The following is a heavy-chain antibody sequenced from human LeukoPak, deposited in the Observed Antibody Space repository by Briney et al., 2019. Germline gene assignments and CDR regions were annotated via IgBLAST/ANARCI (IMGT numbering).Heavy chain of an antibody. CDR3: AKDRVSPGFNWFDP. Sequence: GGSLRLSCAASGVIISSYAMSWVRQAPGKGLEWVSAINGRGDNTYYTDFVKGRFTISRDNSKSTVYLQMNSLRTEDTAVYYCAKDRVSPGFNWFDPWGQGTLVTVSS. CDR1: GVIISSYA. J-gene: IGHJ5*02. CDR2: INGRGDNT. D-gene: IGHD2/OR15-2a*01. V-gene: IGHV3-23*01.